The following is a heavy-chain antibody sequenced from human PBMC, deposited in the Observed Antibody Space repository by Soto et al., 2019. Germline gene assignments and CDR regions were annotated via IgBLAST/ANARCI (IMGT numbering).Heavy chain of an antibody. CDR3: ARGGIAAADKGAFDI. V-gene: IGHV3-30-3*01. CDR1: GFTFSSYA. CDR2: ISYDGSNK. J-gene: IGHJ3*02. D-gene: IGHD6-13*01. Sequence: GGSLRLSCAASGFTFSSYAMHWVRQAPGKGLEWVAVISYDGSNKYYADSVKGRFTISRDNSKNTLYLQMNSLRAEDTAVYYCARGGIAAADKGAFDIWGQGTMVTVSS.